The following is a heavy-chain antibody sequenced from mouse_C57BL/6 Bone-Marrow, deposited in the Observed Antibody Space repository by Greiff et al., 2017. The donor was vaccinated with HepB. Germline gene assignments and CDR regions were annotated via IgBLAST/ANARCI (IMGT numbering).Heavy chain of an antibody. CDR1: GYTFTSYW. V-gene: IGHV1-64*01. D-gene: IGHD2-10*01. CDR3: ASPSYYRNYVGAMDY. J-gene: IGHJ4*01. CDR2: IHPNSGST. Sequence: QVQLQQPGAELVKPGASVKLSCKASGYTFTSYWMHWVKQRPGQGLEWIGMIHPNSGSTNYNEKFKSKATLTVDKPSSTAYMQLSSLTSEDSAVYYCASPSYYRNYVGAMDYWGQGTSVTVSS.